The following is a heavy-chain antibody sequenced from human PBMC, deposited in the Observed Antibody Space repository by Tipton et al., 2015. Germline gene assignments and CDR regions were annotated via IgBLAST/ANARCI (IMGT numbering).Heavy chain of an antibody. CDR1: GGSFSGYY. Sequence: TLSLTCAVYGGSFSGYYWSWIRQPPGEGLEWIGYISYSGSTHYNPSFKSRVAISVDTSKNQFSLTLNSVTAADTAVYYCARDLEHGMDVWGQGTTVTVSS. CDR3: ARDLEHGMDV. J-gene: IGHJ6*02. D-gene: IGHD5-24*01. CDR2: ISYSGST. V-gene: IGHV4-59*01.